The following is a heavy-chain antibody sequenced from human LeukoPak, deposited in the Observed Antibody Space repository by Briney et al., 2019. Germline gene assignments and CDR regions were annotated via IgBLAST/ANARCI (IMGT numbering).Heavy chain of an antibody. V-gene: IGHV1-18*04. CDR2: ISAYNDNT. D-gene: IGHD2-15*01. CDR3: ARDVGEGYCSGGSCSDY. J-gene: IGHJ4*02. CDR1: GYTFTGYY. Sequence: ASVKVSCKASGYTFTGYYMHWVRQAPGQGLGWMGRISAYNDNTNYAQKFQGRVTMTTDTSTSTAYMELRSLRSDDTAVYYCARDVGEGYCSGGSCSDYWGQGTLVTVSS.